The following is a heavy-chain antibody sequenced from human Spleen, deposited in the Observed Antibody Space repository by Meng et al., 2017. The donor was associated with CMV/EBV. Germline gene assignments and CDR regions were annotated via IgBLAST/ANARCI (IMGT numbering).Heavy chain of an antibody. D-gene: IGHD2-2*01. CDR2: INQGGSEK. J-gene: IGHJ6*02. Sequence: GGSLRLSCVTSGFTFNRNWMYWVRQAPGKGLEWVANINQGGSEKHYLGSVRGRFTISRDNAKNSLSLQMSSLRADDTAVYYCARRSTDYYYGLDVWGQGTTVTVSS. CDR3: ARRSTDYYYGLDV. V-gene: IGHV3-7*01. CDR1: GFTFNRNW.